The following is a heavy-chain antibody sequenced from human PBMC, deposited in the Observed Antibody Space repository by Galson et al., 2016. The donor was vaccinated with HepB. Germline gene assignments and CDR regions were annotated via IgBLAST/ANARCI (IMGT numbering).Heavy chain of an antibody. V-gene: IGHV3-74*01. CDR1: GFTSSSYW. CDR2: ISSDGSKT. D-gene: IGHD3-10*01. CDR3: HVWFGESRYGVDV. Sequence: SLRLSCAASGFTSSSYWMHWARQAPGKGLVWVSRISSDGSKTTSADSVKGRFTISRDNAKNTLSLQMNSLRVEDTAVYYCHVWFGESRYGVDVWGQGTTVTVSS. J-gene: IGHJ6*02.